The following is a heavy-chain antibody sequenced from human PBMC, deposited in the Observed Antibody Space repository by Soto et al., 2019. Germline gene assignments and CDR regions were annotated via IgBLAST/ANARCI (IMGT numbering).Heavy chain of an antibody. D-gene: IGHD3-16*01. CDR3: AKGMGADY. CDR2: ITFDGSNQ. CDR1: GFRFSGYG. Sequence: QVQLVESGGGVVQPGRSLRLSCVASGFRFSGYGMYWVRQAPGKGLEWVARITFDGSNQFYGDSVKGRFTISRDDSKNTLYLQMNSVRSEDTALCYCAKGMGADYWGHGTPVIVSS. J-gene: IGHJ4*01. V-gene: IGHV3-30*18.